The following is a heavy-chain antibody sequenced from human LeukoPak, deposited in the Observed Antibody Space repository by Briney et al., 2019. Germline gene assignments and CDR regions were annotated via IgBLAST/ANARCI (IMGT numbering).Heavy chain of an antibody. CDR3: ARDRDSSSSWYEPEFDY. CDR2: ISAYNGNT. V-gene: IGHV1-18*01. CDR1: GYTFTSYG. D-gene: IGHD6-13*01. J-gene: IGHJ4*02. Sequence: EASVKVSCKASGYTFTSYGISWVRQAPGQGLEWMGWISAYNGNTNYAQKLQGRVTMTTDTSTSTAYMELRSLRSDDTAVYYCARDRDSSSSWYEPEFDYWGQGTLVTVSS.